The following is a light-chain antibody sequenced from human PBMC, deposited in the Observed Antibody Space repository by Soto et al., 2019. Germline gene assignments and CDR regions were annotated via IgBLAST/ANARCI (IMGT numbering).Light chain of an antibody. CDR2: SNN. V-gene: IGLV1-44*01. CDR1: SSNIKTNG. CDR3: ATWDDSLNGLI. J-gene: IGLJ2*01. Sequence: QYVLTQPPSASGTPGQRVTISCSGGSSNIKTNGVSWYQQVPGAAPKLLIYSNNQRPSGAPDRFTGSKSGTSASLAIAGLKSEDEATYHCATWDDSLNGLIFGGGTKLTVL.